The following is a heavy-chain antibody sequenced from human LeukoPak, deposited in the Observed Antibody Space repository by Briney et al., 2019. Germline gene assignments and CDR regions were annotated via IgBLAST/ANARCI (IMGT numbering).Heavy chain of an antibody. Sequence: GESLKIPCKGSGYSFTSYWIGWVRQMPGKGLEWMGIIYPGDSDTRYSPSFQGQVTISADKSISTAYLQWSSLKASDTAMYYCXXAPDPDXSGYXXVDIWGQGXXVTXSS. CDR3: XXAPDPDXSGYXXVDI. J-gene: IGHJ3*02. CDR2: IYPGDSDT. D-gene: IGHD3-22*01. V-gene: IGHV5-51*01. CDR1: GYSFTSYW.